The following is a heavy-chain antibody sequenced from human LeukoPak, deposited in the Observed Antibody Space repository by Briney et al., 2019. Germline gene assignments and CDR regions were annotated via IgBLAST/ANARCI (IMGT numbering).Heavy chain of an antibody. Sequence: SETLSLTCTVSGGSISSNNYYWGWIRQPPGKGLEWIGSIYYSGSTYYNPSLKSRVTISVDTSKNQFSLKLSSVTAADTAVYYCARHVGGYGSGSYLLDYWGQGTLVTVSS. CDR3: ARHVGGYGSGSYLLDY. CDR2: IYYSGST. V-gene: IGHV4-39*01. J-gene: IGHJ4*02. D-gene: IGHD3-10*01. CDR1: GGSISSNNYY.